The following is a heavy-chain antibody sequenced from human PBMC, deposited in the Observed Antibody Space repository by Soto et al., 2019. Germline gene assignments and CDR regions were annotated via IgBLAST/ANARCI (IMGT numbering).Heavy chain of an antibody. CDR2: ISAYNGNT. CDR3: ARGLNDFWSGYYELDP. V-gene: IGHV1-18*04. J-gene: IGHJ5*02. CDR1: GYTFTSYG. Sequence: ASVKVSCKASGYTFTSYGISWVRQAPGQGLEWMGWISAYNGNTNYAQKLQGRVTMTTDTSTSTAYMELRSLRSDDTAVYYCARGLNDFWSGYYELDPWGQGTLVTVSS. D-gene: IGHD3-3*01.